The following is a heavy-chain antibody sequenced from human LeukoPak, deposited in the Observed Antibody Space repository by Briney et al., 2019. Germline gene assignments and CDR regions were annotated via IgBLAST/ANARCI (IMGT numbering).Heavy chain of an antibody. J-gene: IGHJ6*02. CDR3: ARGQLAGLPQKPGYMDV. Sequence: SVKVSCKASGGTFSSYAISWVRQAPGQGLEWMGRIIPILGIANYAQKFQGRVTITADKSTSTAYMELSSLRSEDTAVYYCARGQLAGLPQKPGYMDVWGQGTTVTVSS. CDR2: IIPILGIA. V-gene: IGHV1-69*04. D-gene: IGHD1-14*01. CDR1: GGTFSSYA.